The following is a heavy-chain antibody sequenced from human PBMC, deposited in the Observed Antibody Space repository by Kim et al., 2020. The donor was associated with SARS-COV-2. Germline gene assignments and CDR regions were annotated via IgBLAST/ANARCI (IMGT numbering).Heavy chain of an antibody. Sequence: ASVKVSCKASGYTFTSYAMNWVRQAPGQGLEWMGWINTNTGNPTYAQGFTGRFVFSLDTSVSTAYLQISSLKAEDTAMYYCATQTTYYYDSSGAFDIWGQGTMVTVSS. J-gene: IGHJ3*02. D-gene: IGHD3-22*01. V-gene: IGHV7-4-1*02. CDR3: ATQTTYYYDSSGAFDI. CDR2: INTNTGNP. CDR1: GYTFTSYA.